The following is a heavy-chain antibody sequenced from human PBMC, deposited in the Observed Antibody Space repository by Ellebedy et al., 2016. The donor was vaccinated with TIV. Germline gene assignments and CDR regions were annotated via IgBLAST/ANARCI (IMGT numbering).Heavy chain of an antibody. CDR3: ARELSGYDVMGGDY. J-gene: IGHJ4*02. V-gene: IGHV3-66*01. D-gene: IGHD5-12*01. Sequence: PGGSLRLSCAASGFTVSSNYMSWVRQAPGKGLEWVSVIYSGGSTYYADSVKGRFTISRDNSKNTLYLQMNSLRAEDTAVYYCARELSGYDVMGGDYWGQGTLVTVSS. CDR1: GFTVSSNY. CDR2: IYSGGST.